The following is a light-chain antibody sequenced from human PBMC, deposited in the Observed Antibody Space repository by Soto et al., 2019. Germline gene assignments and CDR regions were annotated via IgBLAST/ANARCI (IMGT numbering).Light chain of an antibody. V-gene: IGKV3-20*01. J-gene: IGKJ4*01. CDR1: QSVSSSY. Sequence: EVVLTQSPGTLSLSPGEGATLSCRASQSVSSSYLAWYQQKAGQAPRLLIFGASSRVSGIPDRFSGSGSGTDFTLTISRLEPEDFAMYYCQQYGSSPLTFGGGTKVEIK. CDR3: QQYGSSPLT. CDR2: GAS.